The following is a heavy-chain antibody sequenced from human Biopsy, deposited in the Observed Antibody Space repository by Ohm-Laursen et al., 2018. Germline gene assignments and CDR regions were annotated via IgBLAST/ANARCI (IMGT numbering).Heavy chain of an antibody. CDR3: ARVTLPLHLDF. CDR2: VSGYNGNT. D-gene: IGHD2-15*01. Sequence: SSVKVSCKTFGYSFSSYGINWVRQAPGEGLEWMGRVSGYNGNTNYAQRFQGRVTMTTDTSTNTAYMELRSLRADDTAVYYCARVTLPLHLDFWGQGTRVTVSS. J-gene: IGHJ4*02. CDR1: GYSFSSYG. V-gene: IGHV1-18*01.